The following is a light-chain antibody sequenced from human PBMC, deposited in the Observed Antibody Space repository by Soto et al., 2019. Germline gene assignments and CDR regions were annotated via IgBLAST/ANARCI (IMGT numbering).Light chain of an antibody. CDR2: EGS. CDR3: CSYAGSSTPYV. J-gene: IGLJ1*01. CDR1: SSDVGSYNL. V-gene: IGLV2-23*01. Sequence: QSALTRPASVSGSPGQSITISCTGTSSDVGSYNLVSWYQQHPGKAPKLMIYEGSKRPSGVSNRFSGSKSGNTASLTISGLQAEDEADYYCCSYAGSSTPYVFGTGTKATVL.